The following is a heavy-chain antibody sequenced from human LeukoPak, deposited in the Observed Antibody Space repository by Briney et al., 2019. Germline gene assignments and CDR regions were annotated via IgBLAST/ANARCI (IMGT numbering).Heavy chain of an antibody. CDR3: ARGLFRAAAGLNPNFDY. CDR2: INPNSGGT. J-gene: IGHJ4*02. V-gene: IGHV1-2*02. Sequence: EASVKVSCKASGYTFTGYYMHWVRQAPGQGLEWMGWINPNSGGTNYAQKFQGRVTMTRDTSISTAYMELSRLRSDDTAVYYCARGLFRAAAGLNPNFDYWGQGTLVTVSS. CDR1: GYTFTGYY. D-gene: IGHD6-13*01.